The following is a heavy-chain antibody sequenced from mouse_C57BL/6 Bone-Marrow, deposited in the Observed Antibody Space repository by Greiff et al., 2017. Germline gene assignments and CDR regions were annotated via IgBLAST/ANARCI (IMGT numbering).Heavy chain of an antibody. CDR3: AREGYGSCYWYFDV. J-gene: IGHJ1*03. V-gene: IGHV1-55*01. Sequence: VQLQQPGAELVKPGASVKMSCKASGYTFTSYWITWVKQRPGQGLEWIGDIYPGSGSNNYNEKFQSKATLTVDTSSSTAYLQLSSMTSEDSAVYFCAREGYGSCYWYFDVWGTGTTVTVSS. D-gene: IGHD1-1*01. CDR1: GYTFTSYW. CDR2: IYPGSGSN.